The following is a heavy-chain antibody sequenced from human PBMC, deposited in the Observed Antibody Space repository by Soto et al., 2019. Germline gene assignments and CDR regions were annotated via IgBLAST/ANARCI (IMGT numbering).Heavy chain of an antibody. CDR3: ARGRGDYDLYYYYYMDV. D-gene: IGHD4-17*01. V-gene: IGHV1-8*01. CDR2: MNPNSGNT. CDR1: GYTFTSYD. Sequence: GASVTVSWKASGYTFTSYDINWVRQATGQGLEWMGWMNPNSGNTGYAQKFQGRVTMTRNTSISTAYMELSSLRSEDTAVYYCARGRGDYDLYYYYYMDVWGKGTTVTVSS. J-gene: IGHJ6*03.